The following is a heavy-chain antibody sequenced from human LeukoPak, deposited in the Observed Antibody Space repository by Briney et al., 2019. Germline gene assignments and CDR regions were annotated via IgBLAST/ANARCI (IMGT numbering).Heavy chain of an antibody. Sequence: SETLSLTCTVSGGSVSSGSYYWSWIWQPPGKGLEWIGYIYYSGSTNYNPSLKSRVTISVDTSKNQFSLKLSSVTAADTAVYYCARSGSRLLWFGEYTAYGMDVWGQGTTVTVSS. J-gene: IGHJ6*02. CDR1: GGSVSSGSYY. CDR2: IYYSGST. D-gene: IGHD3-10*01. V-gene: IGHV4-61*01. CDR3: ARSGSRLLWFGEYTAYGMDV.